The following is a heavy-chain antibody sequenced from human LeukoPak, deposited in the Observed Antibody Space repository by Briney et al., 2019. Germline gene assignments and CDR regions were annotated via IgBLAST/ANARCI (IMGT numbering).Heavy chain of an antibody. CDR2: ISWNSGSI. Sequence: AGGSLRLSCAASGFTFDDYAMHWVRQAPGKGLEWVSGISWNSGSIGYADSVKGRFTISRDNAKNSLYLQMNSLRAEDTTLYYCAKADSYGLTTHSGFDYWGQGTLVTVSS. CDR1: GFTFDDYA. V-gene: IGHV3-9*01. CDR3: AKADSYGLTTHSGFDY. D-gene: IGHD5-18*01. J-gene: IGHJ4*02.